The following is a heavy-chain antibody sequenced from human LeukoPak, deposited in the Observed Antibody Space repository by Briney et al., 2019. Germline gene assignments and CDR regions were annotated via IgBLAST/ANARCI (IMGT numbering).Heavy chain of an antibody. CDR1: GFSVSNNY. Sequence: PGGSLRLSCAASGFSVSNNYMIWVRQAPGKGLEWVSLLYTAGETNYADSVKGRFTISRDTSKNTLYLQMISLRAEDTAVYYCAADSSGWYDLGYWGQGTLVTVSS. V-gene: IGHV3-53*01. CDR3: AADSSGWYDLGY. J-gene: IGHJ4*02. CDR2: LYTAGET. D-gene: IGHD6-13*01.